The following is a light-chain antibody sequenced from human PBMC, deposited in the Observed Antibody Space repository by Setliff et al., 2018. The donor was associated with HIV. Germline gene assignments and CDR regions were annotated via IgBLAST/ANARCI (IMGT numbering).Light chain of an antibody. CDR2: EVN. CDR3: CSYAGSYV. J-gene: IGLJ1*01. Sequence: QSVLTQPASVSGSPGQSITISRTGTSSDVGSYNLVSWYLQHPGKAPKLMIYEVNKRPSGVSNRFSGSKSGNTASLTISGLQAEDEADYYCCSYAGSYVFGTGTKVTV. CDR1: SSDVGSYNL. V-gene: IGLV2-23*02.